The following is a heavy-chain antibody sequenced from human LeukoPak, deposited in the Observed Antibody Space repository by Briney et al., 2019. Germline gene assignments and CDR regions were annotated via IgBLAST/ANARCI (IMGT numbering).Heavy chain of an antibody. D-gene: IGHD2-2*01. CDR1: GDSMSAYY. J-gene: IGHJ4*02. CDR3: ARGGASSRPFVY. V-gene: IGHV4-59*01. Sequence: PSETLSLTCTGSGDSMSAYYWSWIRQPPGKGLEWIAFISYSGTTNYNPSLKSRVTISVDTSKDQFSLKLSSVTAADTAVYYCARGGASSRPFVYWGQGTLVTVSS. CDR2: ISYSGTT.